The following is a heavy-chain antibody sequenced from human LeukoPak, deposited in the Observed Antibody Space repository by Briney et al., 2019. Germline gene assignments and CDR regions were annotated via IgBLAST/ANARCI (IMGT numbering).Heavy chain of an antibody. CDR1: GGTFSSYA. CDR2: IIPIFGTA. Sequence: ASVKVSCKASGGTFSSYAISWVRQAPGQGLEWMGRIIPIFGTANCAQKFQGRVTITTDESTSTAYMELSGLRSEDTAVYYCARSIRDPHSLDYWGQGTLVTVSS. CDR3: ARSIRDPHSLDY. J-gene: IGHJ4*02. V-gene: IGHV1-69*05.